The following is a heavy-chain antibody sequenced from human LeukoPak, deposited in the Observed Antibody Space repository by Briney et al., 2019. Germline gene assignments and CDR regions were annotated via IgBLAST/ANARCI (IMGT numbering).Heavy chain of an antibody. V-gene: IGHV3-7*01. CDR3: AKDPGTKLARYYFDY. CDR1: GFTFSSYW. Sequence: GGSLRLSCAASGFTFSSYWMGWVRQAPGKGLEWVASIKQDGSEKYYVDSVKGRFTISRDNSKNTLYLQMNSLRVEDTAVYYCAKDPGTKLARYYFDYWGQGTLVTVSS. J-gene: IGHJ4*02. D-gene: IGHD3-10*01. CDR2: IKQDGSEK.